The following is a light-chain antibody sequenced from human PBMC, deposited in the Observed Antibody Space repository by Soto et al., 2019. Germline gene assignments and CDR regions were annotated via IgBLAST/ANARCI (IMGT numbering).Light chain of an antibody. CDR2: EVV. J-gene: IGLJ1*01. Sequence: QSVLTQPPSASGSPGQSVTISCTGTKNDIGLYDFVSWYQHHPGKAPRLIIYEVVQRPSGVPDRFSGSKSGNTASLTASGLQAADEADYFCKSYAGSNPYVFGSGTKVTVL. CDR1: KNDIGLYDF. CDR3: KSYAGSNPYV. V-gene: IGLV2-8*01.